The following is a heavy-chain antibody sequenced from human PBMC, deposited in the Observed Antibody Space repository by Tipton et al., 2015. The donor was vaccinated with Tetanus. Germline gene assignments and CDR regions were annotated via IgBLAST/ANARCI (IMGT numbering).Heavy chain of an antibody. J-gene: IGHJ4*02. V-gene: IGHV4-61*01. Sequence: GLVKPSETLSLTCTVSGGSVSSGSYYWSWIRQPPGKGLEWIGYIYYSGSTNYNPSLKSRVTISVDTSKNQFSLKLSSVTAADTAVYYCARVITMVRGTYYFDYWGQGTLVTVSS. CDR2: IYYSGST. CDR3: ARVITMVRGTYYFDY. CDR1: GGSVSSGSYY. D-gene: IGHD3-10*01.